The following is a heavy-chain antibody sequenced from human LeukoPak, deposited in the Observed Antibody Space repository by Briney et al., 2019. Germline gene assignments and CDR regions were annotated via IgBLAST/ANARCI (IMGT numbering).Heavy chain of an antibody. D-gene: IGHD6-19*01. CDR3: AKDVLDSSGSFDY. V-gene: IGHV3-30*18. J-gene: IGHJ4*02. Sequence: GGSLRLSCAASGFTFSSYGMHWGRQAPGKGLEWVAVISYDGSNKYYADSVKSRFTISRDNSKNTQYLQMNSLRAEDTAVYYCAKDVLDSSGSFDYWGQGTLVTVSS. CDR2: ISYDGSNK. CDR1: GFTFSSYG.